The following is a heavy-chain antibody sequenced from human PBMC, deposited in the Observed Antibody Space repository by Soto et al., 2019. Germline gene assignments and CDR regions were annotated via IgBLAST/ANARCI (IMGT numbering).Heavy chain of an antibody. V-gene: IGHV1-69*13. J-gene: IGHJ6*02. CDR3: ASNIVVVPAAWYGMDV. Sequence: SVKVSCKASGGTFSSYAVSWVRQAPGQGLEWMGGIIPIFGTANYAQKFQGRVTITADESTSTAYMELSSLRSEDTAVYYCASNIVVVPAAWYGMDVWGQGTTVTVSS. CDR2: IIPIFGTA. CDR1: GGTFSSYA. D-gene: IGHD2-2*01.